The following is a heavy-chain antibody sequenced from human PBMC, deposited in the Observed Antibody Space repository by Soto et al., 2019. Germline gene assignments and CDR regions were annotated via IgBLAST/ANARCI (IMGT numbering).Heavy chain of an antibody. D-gene: IGHD2-21*01. CDR3: TTDLWRIAVVVGSTGYFNP. CDR1: GLTFSDAW. CDR2: IKSKSDGGTT. J-gene: IGHJ5*02. Sequence: GGSLRLSCAASGLTFSDAWMSWVRQAPGKGLDWVGRIKSKSDGGTTEYAAPVRGRFTISRDDSKNTLYLQMNSLKTEDTAVYYCTTDLWRIAVVVGSTGYFNPWGQGTPVTVSS. V-gene: IGHV3-15*01.